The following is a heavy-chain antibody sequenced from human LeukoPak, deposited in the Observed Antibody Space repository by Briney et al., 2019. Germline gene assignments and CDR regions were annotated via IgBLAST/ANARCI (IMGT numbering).Heavy chain of an antibody. CDR2: IYYSGST. J-gene: IGHJ4*02. V-gene: IGHV4-59*08. CDR1: GGSISSYY. Sequence: KPSETLSLTCTVSGGSISSYYWSWIRQPPGKGLEWIGYIYYSGSTNYNPSLKSRVTISVDTSKNQFSLKLSSVAAADTAVYYCARLGSGWYDYWGQGTLVTVSS. D-gene: IGHD6-19*01. CDR3: ARLGSGWYDY.